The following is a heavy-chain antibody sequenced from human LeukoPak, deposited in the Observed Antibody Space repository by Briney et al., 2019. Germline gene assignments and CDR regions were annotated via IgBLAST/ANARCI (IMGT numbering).Heavy chain of an antibody. J-gene: IGHJ4*02. V-gene: IGHV4-59*01. CDR1: GGSIGSYY. CDR3: ARDGVAGGFDY. Sequence: SETLSPTCTVSGGSIGSYYWNWIRQAPGKGLEWIGYIHYSGSTNHNSSLKSRVTLSVDTSRNQYSLKLSSVTAADTAVYYCARDGVAGGFDYWGQGTLVTVSS. CDR2: IHYSGST. D-gene: IGHD6-19*01.